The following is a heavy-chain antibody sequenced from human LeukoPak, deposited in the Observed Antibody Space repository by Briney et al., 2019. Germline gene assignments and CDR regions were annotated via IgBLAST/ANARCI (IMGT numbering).Heavy chain of an antibody. V-gene: IGHV4-38-2*01. CDR3: ASLNYPHYFDY. D-gene: IGHD4-11*01. CDR2: IYHSGST. CDR1: GYSITSGYY. J-gene: IGHJ4*02. Sequence: SETLSLTCAVSGYSITSGYYWGWIRQPPGKGLEWIGSIYHSGSTYYNPSLKSRVTISVDTSKNQFSLKLSSVTAADTAVYYCASLNYPHYFDYWGQGTLVTVSS.